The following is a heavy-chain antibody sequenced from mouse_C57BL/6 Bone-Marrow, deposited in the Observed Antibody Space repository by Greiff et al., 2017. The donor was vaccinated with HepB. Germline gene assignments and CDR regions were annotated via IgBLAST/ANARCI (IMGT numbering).Heavy chain of an antibody. CDR3: AVLLRWRYFDV. CDR2: IHPNSGST. V-gene: IGHV1-64*01. CDR1: GYTFTSYW. J-gene: IGHJ1*03. D-gene: IGHD1-1*01. Sequence: VQLQQPGAELVKPGASVKLSCKASGYTFTSYWMHWVKQRPGQGLEWIGMIHPNSGSTNYNEKFKSKATLTVDKSSSTAYMQLSSLTSEDSAVYYCAVLLRWRYFDVWGTGTTVTVSS.